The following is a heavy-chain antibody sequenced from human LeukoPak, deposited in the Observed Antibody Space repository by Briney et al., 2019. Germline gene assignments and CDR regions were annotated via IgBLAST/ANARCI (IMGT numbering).Heavy chain of an antibody. Sequence: SETLSLTCAVYGGSFSGYYWSWIRQPPGKGLEWIREINHSGSTNYNPSLKSRVTISVDTSKNQFSLKLSSVTAADTAVYYCARSHAEAEYYDSSGYFLWGQGTLVTVSS. V-gene: IGHV4-34*01. CDR2: INHSGST. D-gene: IGHD3-22*01. CDR3: ARSHAEAEYYDSSGYFL. J-gene: IGHJ4*02. CDR1: GGSFSGYY.